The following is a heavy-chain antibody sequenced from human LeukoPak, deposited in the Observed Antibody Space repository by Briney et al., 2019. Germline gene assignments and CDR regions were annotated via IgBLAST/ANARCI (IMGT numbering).Heavy chain of an antibody. D-gene: IGHD4-17*01. CDR1: GGSISSHY. J-gene: IGHJ1*01. V-gene: IGHV4-59*11. Sequence: SETLSLTCTVSGGSISSHYWSWIRQPPGRGLEWIGYIYYSGSTNYNPSLKSRVNISVDTSKNQFSLRLSSVTAADTAVYYCARGYYGDYLYTSWGQGTLVTVSS. CDR2: IYYSGST. CDR3: ARGYYGDYLYTS.